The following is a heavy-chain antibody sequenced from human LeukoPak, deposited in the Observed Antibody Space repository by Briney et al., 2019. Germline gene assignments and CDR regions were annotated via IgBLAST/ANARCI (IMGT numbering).Heavy chain of an antibody. CDR1: GFTFSSYS. D-gene: IGHD3-3*01. CDR3: ARETMLWYFWSGYRQPYFDY. Sequence: GGSLRLSCAASGFTFSSYSMNWVRQAPGKGLEWVSSISSSSSYIYYADSVKGRFTISRDNAKNSLYLRMNSLRAEDTAVYYCARETMLWYFWSGYRQPYFDYWGQGTLVTVSS. J-gene: IGHJ4*02. CDR2: ISSSSSYI. V-gene: IGHV3-21*01.